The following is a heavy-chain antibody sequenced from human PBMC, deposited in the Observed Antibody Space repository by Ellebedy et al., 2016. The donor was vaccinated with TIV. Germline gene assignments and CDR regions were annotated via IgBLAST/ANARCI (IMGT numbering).Heavy chain of an antibody. CDR2: ISGGGDSK. CDR3: AKGTSSGFNYDRVGSEY. V-gene: IGHV3-23*01. Sequence: GGSLRLSCAASGFTFSSFAMHWVRQAPGKGLEWLSVISGGGDSKYHADSVKGRFTITRDNSKNTRYLQMDRLRAEDTAVYYCAKGTSSGFNYDRVGSEYWGQGALVTVSS. CDR1: GFTFSSFA. D-gene: IGHD3-22*01. J-gene: IGHJ4*02.